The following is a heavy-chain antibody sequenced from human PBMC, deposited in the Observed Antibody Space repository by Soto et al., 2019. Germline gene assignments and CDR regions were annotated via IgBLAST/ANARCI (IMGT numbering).Heavy chain of an antibody. CDR3: ARHRIEVVWRGFDF. J-gene: IGHJ4*02. CDR1: TDSSSFTNSY. D-gene: IGHD3-10*01. V-gene: IGHV4-39*01. Sequence: SETLALTCTVSTDSSSFTNSYWGWIRQPPGKGLQWIGSSSYNGGTFYNPSLKARVVISFDTSKKQSSLQVTSVTAADTAVYFCARHRIEVVWRGFDFWGQGSPVTVS. CDR2: SSYNGGT.